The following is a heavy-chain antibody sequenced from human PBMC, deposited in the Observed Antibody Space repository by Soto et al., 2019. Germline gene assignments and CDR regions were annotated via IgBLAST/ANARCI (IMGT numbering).Heavy chain of an antibody. D-gene: IGHD3-3*01. V-gene: IGHV3-23*01. CDR2: ISGSGGST. CDR1: GFTFSSYA. Sequence: GGSLRLSCAASGFTFSSYAMSWVRQAPGKGLEWVSAISGSGGSTYYADSVKGRFTISRDNSKNTLYLQMNSLRAEDTAVYYCAKEGYAGITIFGVVLMTGLVVWGPGTTLTVSS. J-gene: IGHJ6*02. CDR3: AKEGYAGITIFGVVLMTGLVV.